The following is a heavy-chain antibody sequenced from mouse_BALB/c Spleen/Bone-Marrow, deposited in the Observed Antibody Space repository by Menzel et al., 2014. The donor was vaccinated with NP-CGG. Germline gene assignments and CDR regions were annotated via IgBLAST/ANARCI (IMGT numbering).Heavy chain of an antibody. CDR2: ISSYSGNT. Sequence: QVQLQQSGPELVRPGVSVKISCTGSGYTFTGYAMHWVKQSHAKTLEWIGVISSYSGNTNYNQKFKGRATMTVDKSSSTHYMELARLTSEDSAVYYCASAAGTKYDYFDYWGQGTALTLSS. D-gene: IGHD4-1*01. J-gene: IGHJ2*01. V-gene: IGHV1-67*01. CDR1: GYTFTGYA. CDR3: ASAAGTKYDYFDY.